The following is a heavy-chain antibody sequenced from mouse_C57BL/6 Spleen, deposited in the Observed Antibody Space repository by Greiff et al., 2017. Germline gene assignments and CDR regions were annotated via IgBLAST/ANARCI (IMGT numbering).Heavy chain of an antibody. J-gene: IGHJ2*01. Sequence: QVQLQQPGAELVRPGSSVKLSCKASGYTFTSYWMDWVKQRPGQGLEWIGNIYPSDSETHYNQKFKDKATLTVDKSSSTAYMQLSSLTSEDSAVYYCARPHYYGSLDDWGQGTTRTV. CDR3: ARPHYYGSLDD. V-gene: IGHV1-61*01. D-gene: IGHD1-1*01. CDR1: GYTFTSYW. CDR2: IYPSDSET.